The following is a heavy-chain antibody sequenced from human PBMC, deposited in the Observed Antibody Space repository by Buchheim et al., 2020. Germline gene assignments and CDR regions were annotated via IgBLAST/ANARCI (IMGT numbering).Heavy chain of an antibody. D-gene: IGHD3-16*02. V-gene: IGHV3-72*01. CDR2: SSSSTA. CDR1: GFIFSDYD. Sequence: EVQLVESGGGLVQPGGSLRLSCAASGFIFSDYDMDWVRQAPGKGLEWVGRSSSSTAEYAASVKGRFTISRAASRNSMYLAMNSLITEDTAVYYCARDHWGSYLNGGQGSL. CDR3: ARDHWGSYLN. J-gene: IGHJ4*02.